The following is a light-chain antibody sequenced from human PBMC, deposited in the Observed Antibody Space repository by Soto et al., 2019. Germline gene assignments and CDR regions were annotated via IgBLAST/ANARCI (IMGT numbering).Light chain of an antibody. J-gene: IGLJ2*01. CDR1: SSDVGNYNL. CDR3: CSYAGRINFT. Sequence: QSALTQPASVSGSPGQSITISCTGTSSDVGNYNLGSWYQQHPGKAPKLIIYATSKRPSGVSNLYSGSKSGNTASLTISGLQDEDDATYHCCSYAGRINFTFGGGTNVTVL. V-gene: IGLV2-23*02. CDR2: ATS.